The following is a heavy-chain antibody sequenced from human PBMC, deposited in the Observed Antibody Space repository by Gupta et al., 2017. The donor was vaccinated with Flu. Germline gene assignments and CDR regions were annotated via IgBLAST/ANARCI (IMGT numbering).Heavy chain of an antibody. CDR1: GFTLSDPY. J-gene: IGHJ3*02. CDR2: STNKANGYIT. V-gene: IGHV3-72*01. CDR3: ARSVWGAFDI. D-gene: IGHD3-16*01. Sequence: EMQLVESGGGLVQPGGSLRLSCAVSGFTLSDPYMAWVRQAPGKGLEWVGRSTNKANGYITEYAASVKGRFTISRDDSKNSLCLQMNSLKTEDTAVYYCARSVWGAFDIWGQGTMVTVSS.